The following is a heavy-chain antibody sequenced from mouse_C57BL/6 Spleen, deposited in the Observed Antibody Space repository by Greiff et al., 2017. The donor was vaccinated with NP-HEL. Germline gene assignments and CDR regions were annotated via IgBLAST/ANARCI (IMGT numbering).Heavy chain of an antibody. J-gene: IGHJ4*01. CDR2: IDPSDSYT. V-gene: IGHV1-69*01. CDR3: ARRDYGSSSDVMDY. CDR1: GYTFTSYW. D-gene: IGHD1-1*01. Sequence: VQLQQPGAELVMPGASVKLSCKASGYTFTSYWMHWVKQRPGQGLEWIGEIDPSDSYTNYTQKFKGKSTLTVDKSSSTAYMQLSSLTSEDSAVYYCARRDYGSSSDVMDYWGQGNPVTVSS.